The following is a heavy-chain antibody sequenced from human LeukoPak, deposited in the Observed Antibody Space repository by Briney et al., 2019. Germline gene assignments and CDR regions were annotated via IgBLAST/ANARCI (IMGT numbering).Heavy chain of an antibody. D-gene: IGHD5-18*01. CDR2: ISYDGSNK. J-gene: IGHJ4*02. CDR1: GFTFSSYG. V-gene: IGHV3-30*18. Sequence: RRSLRLSCAASGFTFSSYGVRWVRHAPGRGMEWVAVISYDGSNKYYTDSVKGRFTISRDNSKNTLYLQMNSLRAEDTAVYYCAKDVGSYSYGYWGIDYWGQGTLVTVSS. CDR3: AKDVGSYSYGYWGIDY.